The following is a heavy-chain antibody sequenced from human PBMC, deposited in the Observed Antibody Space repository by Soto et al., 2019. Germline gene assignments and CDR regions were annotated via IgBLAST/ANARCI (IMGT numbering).Heavy chain of an antibody. D-gene: IGHD2-15*01. CDR1: GGSFGSYS. CDR2: ISHRGGT. Sequence: SETLSLTCAVYGGSFGSYSCTWSRQPPFKGLKWIGEISHRGGTNYNPALKSRVFISLDMSKSQFSLRLNSVTAADTGVYYCARAARPGTQIVVTPATSNYFDFWGRGTLVTVSS. CDR3: ARAARPGTQIVVTPATSNYFDF. J-gene: IGHJ4*02. V-gene: IGHV4-34*01.